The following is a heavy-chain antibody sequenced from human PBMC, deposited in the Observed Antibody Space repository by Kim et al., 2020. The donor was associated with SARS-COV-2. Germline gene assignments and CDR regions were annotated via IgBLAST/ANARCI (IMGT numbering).Heavy chain of an antibody. CDR2: ITYDGDNTFK. Sequence: GGSLRLSCAASGFTVSSCGMHWVRQAPGKGLEWLTVITYDGDNTFKDYADSVRGPFTISSANSRNTLHLNMISLRVEDTALYYCVKKQTSGWY. CDR3: VKKQTSGWY. D-gene: IGHD6-19*01. J-gene: IGHJ2*01. CDR1: GFTVSSCG. V-gene: IGHV3-30*18.